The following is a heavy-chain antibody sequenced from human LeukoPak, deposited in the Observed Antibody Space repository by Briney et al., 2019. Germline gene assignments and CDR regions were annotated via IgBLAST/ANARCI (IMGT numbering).Heavy chain of an antibody. Sequence: GGSLRLSCAASGFTFSSYSMNWVRQAPGKGLEGVSSISSSSSYIYYADSVKGRFTISRDNAKNSLYLQVNRMRAEDTAVYYCAVSGSYGFWGQGTLVTVSS. V-gene: IGHV3-21*01. J-gene: IGHJ4*02. CDR1: GFTFSSYS. CDR2: ISSSSSYI. D-gene: IGHD1-26*01. CDR3: AVSGSYGF.